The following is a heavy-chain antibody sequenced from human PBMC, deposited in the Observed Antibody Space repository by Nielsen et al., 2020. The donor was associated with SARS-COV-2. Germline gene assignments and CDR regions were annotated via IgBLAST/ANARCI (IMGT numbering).Heavy chain of an antibody. CDR1: GDSITSKY. J-gene: IGHJ4*02. CDR2: IYYNGGGGS. D-gene: IGHD1-7*01. CDR3: ARSMENLGPHYFEY. Sequence: SETLSLTCSVSGDSITSKYWIWIRRPPGKGLEWIGLIYYNGGGGSDYNPSLKSRVTISGDTSKNQFTLNLSSVTAADTAVYYCARSMENLGPHYFEYWGQGILVTVSS. V-gene: IGHV4-59*01.